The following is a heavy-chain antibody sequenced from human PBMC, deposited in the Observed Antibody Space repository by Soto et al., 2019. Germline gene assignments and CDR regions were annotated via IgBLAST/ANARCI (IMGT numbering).Heavy chain of an antibody. V-gene: IGHV4-31*03. J-gene: IGHJ4*02. CDR2: IYYSGST. Sequence: SETLSLTCTVSGGSISSGGYYWSWIHHHPGKGLEWIGYIYYSGSTYYNPSLKSRVTISVDTSKNQFSLKLSSVTAADTAVYYCATSIIAAAIADYWGQGTLVTVSS. CDR1: GGSISSGGYY. CDR3: ATSIIAAAIADY. D-gene: IGHD6-13*01.